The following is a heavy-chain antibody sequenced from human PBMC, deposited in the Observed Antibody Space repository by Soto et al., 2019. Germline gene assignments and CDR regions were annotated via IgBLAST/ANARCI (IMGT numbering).Heavy chain of an antibody. CDR3: VRTMFAAAGTFDY. Sequence: EVHLVESGGGLVKPGGSLRLSCAVSGFNFSSYTMNWVRQAPGKGLEWASSISSGSSYIYYADSVKGRFTISRDNARNSLYLQMNSLRADDTAVYYCVRTMFAAAGTFDYWGQGTLVTVSS. V-gene: IGHV3-21*01. CDR1: GFNFSSYT. CDR2: ISSGSSYI. J-gene: IGHJ4*02. D-gene: IGHD6-13*01.